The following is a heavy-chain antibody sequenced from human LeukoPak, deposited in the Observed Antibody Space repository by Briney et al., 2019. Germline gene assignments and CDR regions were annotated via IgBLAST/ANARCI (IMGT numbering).Heavy chain of an antibody. CDR3: ARDPQYDYVYRELTTGARTDD. CDR1: GYTFTGYY. D-gene: IGHD3-16*01. Sequence: ASVKVSCKASGYTFTGYYMHWVRQAPGQRLEWMGCINPNSGGTNYAQMFQSTVTITRDTSISSPYTELSRLRSDDTAVYYCARDPQYDYVYRELTTGARTDDWGQGTLVTVSS. J-gene: IGHJ4*02. CDR2: INPNSGGT. V-gene: IGHV1-2*02.